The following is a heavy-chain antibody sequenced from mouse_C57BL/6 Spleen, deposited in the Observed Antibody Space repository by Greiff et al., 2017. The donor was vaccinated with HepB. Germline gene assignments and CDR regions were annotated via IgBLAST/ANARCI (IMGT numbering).Heavy chain of an antibody. V-gene: IGHV1-76*01. CDR1: GYTFTDYY. D-gene: IGHD2-2*01. Sequence: QVQLQQSGAELVRPGASVKLSCKASGYTFTDYYINWVKQRPGQGLEWIARIYPGSGNTYYNEKFKGKATLTAEKSSSTAYMQLSSLTSEDSAVYFCARGYDDWGQGTTLTVSS. CDR2: IYPGSGNT. J-gene: IGHJ2*01. CDR3: ARGYDD.